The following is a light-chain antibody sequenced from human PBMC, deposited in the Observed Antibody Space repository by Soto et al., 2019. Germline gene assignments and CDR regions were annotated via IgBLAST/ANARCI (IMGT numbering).Light chain of an antibody. V-gene: IGKV3-11*01. CDR2: DAS. CDR1: QSVSSY. J-gene: IGKJ4*01. Sequence: EIVLTQSAATLTLCPGERATLSCRASQSVSSYLAWYQQKPGQAPRLLIYDASSRATGIPAWLTGSGSGTDFTLTISSLEPEDFAVYYCQQRTNWPLTFGGGTKVEIK. CDR3: QQRTNWPLT.